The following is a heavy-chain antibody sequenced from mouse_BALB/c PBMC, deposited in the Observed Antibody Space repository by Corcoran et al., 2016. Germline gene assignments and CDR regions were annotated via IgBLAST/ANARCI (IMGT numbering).Heavy chain of an antibody. CDR3: AREVPGGNPFDY. Sequence: EVQLQQSGPELVKPGASVKMSCKASGYTFTSYVIHWVKQKPGQGREWIGYIYPYNDGIKYNEKFKGKATRTSDKSPSTAYMGLNSLTSEDSAVYYCAREVPGGNPFDYWGQGTTLAVSS. J-gene: IGHJ2*01. CDR2: IYPYNDGI. D-gene: IGHD2-1*01. CDR1: GYTFTSYV. V-gene: IGHV1S136*01.